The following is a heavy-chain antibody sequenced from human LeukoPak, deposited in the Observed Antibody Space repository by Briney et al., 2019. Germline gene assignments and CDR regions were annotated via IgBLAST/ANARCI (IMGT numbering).Heavy chain of an antibody. CDR2: INTDGSST. J-gene: IGHJ3*02. V-gene: IGHV3-74*01. D-gene: IGHD3-3*01. CDR1: GFTFSSYW. CDR3: ARGNTIFGVVDAFDI. Sequence: GGSLRLSCAASGFTFSSYWMHWVRQAPGKGLVWVSRINTDGSSTSYADSVKGRFTISRDNAKNTLYLQMNSLRAEDTAVYYCARGNTIFGVVDAFDIWGQGTMVTVSS.